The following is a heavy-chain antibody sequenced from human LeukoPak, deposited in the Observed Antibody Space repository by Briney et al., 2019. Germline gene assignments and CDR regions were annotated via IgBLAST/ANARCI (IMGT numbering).Heavy chain of an antibody. J-gene: IGHJ4*02. CDR2: INPNSGGT. CDR1: GYTFTGYY. V-gene: IGHV1-2*02. CDR3: ARAAAVVVVAATQVHFDY. D-gene: IGHD2-15*01. Sequence: ASVKVSCKASGYTFTGYYMHWVRQAPGQGLEWMGWINPNSGGTNYAQKFQGRVTMTRDTSISTAYMELSRLRSDDTAVYYCARAAAVVVVAATQVHFDYWGQGTLVTVSS.